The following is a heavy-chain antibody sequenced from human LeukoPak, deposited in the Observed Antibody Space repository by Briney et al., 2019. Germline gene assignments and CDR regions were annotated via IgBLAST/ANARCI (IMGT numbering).Heavy chain of an antibody. CDR3: ARHTNYCSGGTCSTGWFDP. CDR1: GYRFSSYW. J-gene: IGHJ5*02. CDR2: IYPSDSDT. D-gene: IGHD2-15*01. Sequence: GESLKISCKGSGYRFSSYWIGWVRQMPGKGLEWMGIIYPSDSDTRYSPSFQGQVTMSADKSISTAYLQWSSLKASDTAIYYCARHTNYCSGGTCSTGWFDPWGQGTPVTVSS. V-gene: IGHV5-51*01.